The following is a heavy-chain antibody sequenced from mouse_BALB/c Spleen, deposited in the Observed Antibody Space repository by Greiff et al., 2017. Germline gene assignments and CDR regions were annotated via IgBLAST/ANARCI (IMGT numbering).Heavy chain of an antibody. CDR3: AREGKIHYYGYGYFDV. CDR1: GYTFTDYA. Sequence: VQLQQSGAELVRPGVSVKISCKGSGYTFTDYAMHWVKQSHAKSLEWIGVISTYYGDASYNQKFKGKATMTVDKSSSTAYMELARLTSEDSAIYYCAREGKIHYYGYGYFDVWGAGTTVTVSS. J-gene: IGHJ1*01. V-gene: IGHV1S137*01. CDR2: ISTYYGDA. D-gene: IGHD1-2*01.